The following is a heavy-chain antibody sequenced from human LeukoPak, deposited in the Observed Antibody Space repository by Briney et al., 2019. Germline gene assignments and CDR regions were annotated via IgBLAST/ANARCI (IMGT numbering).Heavy chain of an antibody. CDR1: GYTLTELS. CDR3: ATDHYGSGSYYYYYGMDV. V-gene: IGHV1-24*01. D-gene: IGHD3-10*01. J-gene: IGHJ6*02. CDR2: FDPEDGET. Sequence: ASVKVSCKVSGYTLTELSMHWVRQAPGKGLEWMGGFDPEDGETIYAQKFQGRVTMTEDTSTDTAYMELSSLRSEDTAVYYCATDHYGSGSYYYYYGMDVRGQGTTVTVSS.